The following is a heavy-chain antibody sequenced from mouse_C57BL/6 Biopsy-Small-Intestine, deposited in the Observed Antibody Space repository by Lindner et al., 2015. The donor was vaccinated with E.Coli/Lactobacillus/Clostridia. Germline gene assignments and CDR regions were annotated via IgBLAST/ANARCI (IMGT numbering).Heavy chain of an antibody. V-gene: IGHV1-34*01. J-gene: IGHJ4*01. Sequence: SVKVSCKASGLTFTKSAVHWVRQARGERPEWLGWFVVDGGNSAYAPKFQGRVTFTGDKSTGTAYMELRGLRSEDTAVYYCALREVLWETALITWGQGTLVTVSS. CDR2: FVVDGGNS. CDR1: GLTFTKSA. D-gene: IGHD3-2*01. CDR3: ALREVLWETALIT.